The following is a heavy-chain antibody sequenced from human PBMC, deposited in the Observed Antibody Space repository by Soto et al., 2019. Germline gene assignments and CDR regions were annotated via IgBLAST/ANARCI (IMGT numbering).Heavy chain of an antibody. CDR2: IDSDGSTT. J-gene: IGHJ6*02. D-gene: IGHD5-18*01. Sequence: EVQLVESGGGLVQPGGSLRLSCAASGFTFSVYWMHWVRQASGKGLVWVSSIDSDGSTTSYADSVKGRFTISRDNAKGTLYLQMNSLRAEDTAVYYCARPGYRNCGPGVDVWGQGTTVTVSS. CDR3: ARPGYRNCGPGVDV. CDR1: GFTFSVYW. V-gene: IGHV3-74*01.